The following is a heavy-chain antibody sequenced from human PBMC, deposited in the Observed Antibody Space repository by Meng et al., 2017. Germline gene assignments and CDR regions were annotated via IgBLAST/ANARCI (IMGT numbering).Heavy chain of an antibody. CDR3: ARECDGGYYYLFDY. CDR2: ISYDGSNK. CDR1: GFTFSSYS. Sequence: GESLKISCAASGFTFSSYSMHWVRQAPGKGLEWVAVISYDGSNKYYADSVKGRFTISRDNSKNSLYLQMNSLRVEDTAVYYCARECDGGYYYLFDYWGQGTLVTVSS. J-gene: IGHJ4*02. V-gene: IGHV3-30*04. D-gene: IGHD3-22*01.